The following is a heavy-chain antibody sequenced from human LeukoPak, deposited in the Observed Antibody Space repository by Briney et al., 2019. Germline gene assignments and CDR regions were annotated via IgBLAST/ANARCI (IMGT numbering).Heavy chain of an antibody. V-gene: IGHV4-34*01. J-gene: IGHJ4*02. CDR1: GGSFSGYY. D-gene: IGHD6-6*01. CDR2: INHSGST. CDR3: ARNRRYSSSSSDY. Sequence: SETLSLTCAVCGGSFSGYYWSWIRQPPGKGLEWIGEINHSGSTNYNPSLKSRVTISVDTSKNQFSLKLSSVTAADTAVYYCARNRRYSSSSSDYWGQGTLVTVSS.